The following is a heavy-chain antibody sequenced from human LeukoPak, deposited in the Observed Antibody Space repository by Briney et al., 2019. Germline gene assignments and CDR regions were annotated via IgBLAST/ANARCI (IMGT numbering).Heavy chain of an antibody. J-gene: IGHJ4*02. V-gene: IGHV3-23*01. D-gene: IGHD7-27*01. CDR2: ISGSGGST. Sequence: GGSLRLSCAASGFTFSSYVMSWVRQAPGKGLEWVSGISGSGGSTYYADSVKGRLTISRDNSKNTLYLQINSLKAEDTALYYCAKGRWGFDYWGQGTLVTVSS. CDR1: GFTFSSYV. CDR3: AKGRWGFDY.